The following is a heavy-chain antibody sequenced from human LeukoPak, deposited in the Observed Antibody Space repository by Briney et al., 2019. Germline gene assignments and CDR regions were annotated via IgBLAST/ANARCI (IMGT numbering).Heavy chain of an antibody. CDR1: GFTFSDFW. CDR2: INGDGSNI. Sequence: GGTLRLSCAVSGFTFSDFWMSMVRQAARKGLEWGGIINGDGSNIYYVDSVKGLFTISRDNARNSLYLQMNSLSAEDTAVYYCARDTWLGDSDSWSGYFAYWGQGTLVTVSS. CDR3: ARDTWLGDSDSWSGYFAY. J-gene: IGHJ4*02. V-gene: IGHV3-7*01. D-gene: IGHD6-13*01.